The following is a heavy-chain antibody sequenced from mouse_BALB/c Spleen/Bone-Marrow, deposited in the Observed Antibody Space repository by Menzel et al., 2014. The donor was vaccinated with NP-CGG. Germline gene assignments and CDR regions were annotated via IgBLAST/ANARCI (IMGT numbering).Heavy chain of an antibody. Sequence: EVHLVESGPGLVKPSQSLSLTCTVTGYSITSDYAWHWIRQFPGNKLEWMGYISYSGSTSYYPSLKSRISITRGTSKNQFFLQLNPVTTEDTATYYCARSADWYFDVWGAGTTVTVSS. CDR3: ARSADWYFDV. V-gene: IGHV3-2*02. CDR1: GYSITSDYA. J-gene: IGHJ1*01. CDR2: ISYSGST.